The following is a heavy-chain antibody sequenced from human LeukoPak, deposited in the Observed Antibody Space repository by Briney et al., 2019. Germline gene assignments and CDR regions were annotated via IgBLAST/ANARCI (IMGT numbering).Heavy chain of an antibody. Sequence: GGSLRLSCAASGFTFSSYNMNWVRQAPGKGLEWVSSISSSSSYIYYADSVKGRFTISRDNAKNSLYLQMNSLRAEDTAVYYCARGLMIYYGSGSSYFDYWGQGTLVTVSS. CDR3: ARGLMIYYGSGSSYFDY. V-gene: IGHV3-21*01. CDR2: ISSSSSYI. D-gene: IGHD3-10*01. J-gene: IGHJ4*02. CDR1: GFTFSSYN.